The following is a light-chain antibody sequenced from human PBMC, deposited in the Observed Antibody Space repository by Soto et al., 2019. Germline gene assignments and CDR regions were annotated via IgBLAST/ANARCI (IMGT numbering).Light chain of an antibody. CDR3: QQYNSYLHT. V-gene: IGKV1-5*01. CDR2: NGA. CDR1: QSISNW. J-gene: IGKJ2*01. Sequence: DIQMTQSPSTLAASVGDRVTMTCRASQSISNWLAWYQQKPGKAPKLLIFNGANLESGVPSRFSGSGSGTEFTLTISSLQPDDFATYYCQQYNSYLHTFGQGTKVDIK.